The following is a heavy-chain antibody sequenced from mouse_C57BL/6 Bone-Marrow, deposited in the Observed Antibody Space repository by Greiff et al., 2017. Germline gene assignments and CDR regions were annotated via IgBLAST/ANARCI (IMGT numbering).Heavy chain of an antibody. CDR1: GFTFNTYA. Sequence: EVKVVESGGGLVQPKGSLKLSCAASGFTFNTYAMHWVRQAPGKGLEWVARIRSKSSNYATYYADSVKDRFTISRDDSQSMLYLQMNNLKTEDTAMYYCVRERDGNYGRVYAMDYWGQGTSVTVSS. J-gene: IGHJ4*01. V-gene: IGHV10-3*01. D-gene: IGHD2-1*01. CDR3: VRERDGNYGRVYAMDY. CDR2: IRSKSSNYAT.